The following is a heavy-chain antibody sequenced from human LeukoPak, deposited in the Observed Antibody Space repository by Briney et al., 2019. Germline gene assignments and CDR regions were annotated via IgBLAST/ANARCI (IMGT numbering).Heavy chain of an antibody. J-gene: IGHJ4*02. V-gene: IGHV3-7*01. CDR2: INRDASEK. Sequence: GGSLRLSCAASGFTFSSYWMTWVRQAPGKGLEWVANINRDASEKYYVDSVKGRFTISRDNAKNSLYLQMTSLRADDTAVYYCARDNPMVYATYDHWGQGTLVTVSS. D-gene: IGHD2-8*01. CDR1: GFTFSSYW. CDR3: ARDNPMVYATYDH.